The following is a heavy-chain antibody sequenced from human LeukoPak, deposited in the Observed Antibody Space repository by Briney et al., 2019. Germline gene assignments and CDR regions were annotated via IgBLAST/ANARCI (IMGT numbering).Heavy chain of an antibody. CDR1: GFTFSSYG. V-gene: IGHV3-30*18. J-gene: IGHJ5*02. CDR2: ISYDGSNK. D-gene: IGHD3-3*01. CDR3: AKERFWSGHNWFDP. Sequence: RGSLRLSCAASGFTFSSYGMHWVRQAPGKGLEWVAVISYDGSNKYYADSVKGRFTISRDNSKNTLYLQMNSLRAEDTAVYYCAKERFWSGHNWFDPWGQGTLVTVSS.